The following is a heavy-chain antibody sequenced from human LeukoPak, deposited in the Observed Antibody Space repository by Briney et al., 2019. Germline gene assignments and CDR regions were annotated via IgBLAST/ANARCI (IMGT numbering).Heavy chain of an antibody. J-gene: IGHJ6*03. CDR1: GFTGSSNY. CDR2: FYSGGST. V-gene: IGHV3-53*01. Sequence: AGGSLRLSCAASGFTGSSNYMSWVRQAPGKGLEWVSGFYSGGSTSYADSAKGRFTISRDNSKNTLYLQMKSLRAEDTAVYYCARVRIRMDGVVVGFYMDVWGKGTTVIVSS. CDR3: ARVRIRMDGVVVGFYMDV. D-gene: IGHD2-15*01.